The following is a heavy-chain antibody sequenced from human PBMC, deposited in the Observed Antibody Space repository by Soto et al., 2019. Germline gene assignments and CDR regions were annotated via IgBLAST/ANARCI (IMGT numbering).Heavy chain of an antibody. J-gene: IGHJ2*01. CDR3: AKEFFSPQAYWFFHL. Sequence: QVQLVESGGGVVQPGRSLRLSCAASGFTYSTFGMHWVRQAPGKGLEWVAVIAADGLAQYYADSVKGRFTISRDNSENTLFLQMNNLGAEDTAVYYCAKEFFSPQAYWFFHLWGRGTLVTVSS. V-gene: IGHV3-30*18. CDR1: GFTYSTFG. CDR2: IAADGLAQ. D-gene: IGHD3-3*01.